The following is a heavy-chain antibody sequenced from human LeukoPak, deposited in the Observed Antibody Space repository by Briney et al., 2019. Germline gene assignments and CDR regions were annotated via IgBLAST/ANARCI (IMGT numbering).Heavy chain of an antibody. Sequence: SETLSLTRTVSGHSISSGYYWGWVRQPPGKGLEWIGSLFYTGSPYYNPSLTSRITMSIDTSKNQFSLKLSSVTAADTAVYFCASDTVVADGFFHSWGQGTLVTVSA. J-gene: IGHJ5*02. CDR2: LFYTGSP. D-gene: IGHD6-19*01. CDR1: GHSISSGYY. CDR3: ASDTVVADGFFHS. V-gene: IGHV4-38-2*02.